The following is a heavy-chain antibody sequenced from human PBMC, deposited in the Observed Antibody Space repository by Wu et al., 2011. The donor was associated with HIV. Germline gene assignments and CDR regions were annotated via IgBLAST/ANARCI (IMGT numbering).Heavy chain of an antibody. CDR3: ARDFGGDGDS. CDR1: GGTFSSYV. CDR2: ILPIHNRV. D-gene: IGHD2-21*01. J-gene: IGHJ4*02. Sequence: QVQLAQSGAEVKKPGSSVKVSCKVSGGTFSSYVLSWVRRAPGHGLEWMGGILPIHNRVNYAQKFQGRVTITTDESTTTAYMELNSLTFEDTAVYYCARDFGGDGDSWGQGTLVTVSS. V-gene: IGHV1-69*05.